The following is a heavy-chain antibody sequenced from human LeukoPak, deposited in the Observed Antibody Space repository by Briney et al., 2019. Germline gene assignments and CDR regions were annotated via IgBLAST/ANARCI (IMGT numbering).Heavy chain of an antibody. CDR1: GGSISSYY. CDR2: IYYSGST. J-gene: IGHJ3*02. Sequence: PSETLSLTCTVSGGSISSYYWSWIRQPPGKGLEWIGYIYYSGSTNYNPSLKSRVTISVDTSKNQFSLKLSSVTAADTAVYYCARVVLNWGAHDAFDIWGQGTMVTVSS. D-gene: IGHD7-27*01. CDR3: ARVVLNWGAHDAFDI. V-gene: IGHV4-59*01.